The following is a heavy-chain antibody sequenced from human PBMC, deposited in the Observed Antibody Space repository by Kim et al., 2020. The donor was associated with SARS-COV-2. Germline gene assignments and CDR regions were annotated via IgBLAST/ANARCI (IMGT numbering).Heavy chain of an antibody. CDR2: IWFDGSNK. Sequence: GGSLRLSCAASGFSFSTYSMHWVRQAPGQGLEWVAVIWFDGSNKKYADSVKGRFTISRDNSRNTLSLQMNNPRVEDTAVYYCATDDSDGKPGGYWGQGTLVTVSS. CDR1: GFSFSTYS. D-gene: IGHD2-15*01. V-gene: IGHV3-33*03. J-gene: IGHJ4*02. CDR3: ATDDSDGKPGGY.